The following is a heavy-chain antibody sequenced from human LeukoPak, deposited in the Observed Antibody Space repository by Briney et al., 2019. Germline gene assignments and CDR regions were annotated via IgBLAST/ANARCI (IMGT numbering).Heavy chain of an antibody. Sequence: PSETLSLTCTVSGGSISSYYWSWIRQPPGKGLEWIGSIYYSGRTYYNPSLKSRVTISVDTSKNQFSLKLSSVTAADTAVYYCARVVGATQSIDYWGQGTLVTVSS. D-gene: IGHD1-26*01. CDR3: ARVVGATQSIDY. CDR2: IYYSGRT. V-gene: IGHV4-39*01. J-gene: IGHJ4*02. CDR1: GGSISSYY.